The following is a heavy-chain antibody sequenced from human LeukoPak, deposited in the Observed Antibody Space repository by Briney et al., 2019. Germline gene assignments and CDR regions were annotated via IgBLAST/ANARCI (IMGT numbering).Heavy chain of an antibody. CDR2: IDPNSGGT. CDR3: GRGGHQNFYGILTGGFDY. V-gene: IGHV1-2*06. CDR1: GYTFTGYY. J-gene: IGHJ4*02. D-gene: IGHD3-9*01. Sequence: ASVKVSCKASGYTFTGYYMHWVRQAPGQGLEWMGRIDPNSGGTNYAQKFQGRVTMTRDTSISTAYMDLSRLRSDDTAVYYCGRGGHQNFYGILTGGFDYWGQGTLVTVSS.